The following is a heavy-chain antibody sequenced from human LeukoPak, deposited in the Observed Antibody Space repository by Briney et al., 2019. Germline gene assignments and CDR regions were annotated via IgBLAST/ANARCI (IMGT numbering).Heavy chain of an antibody. V-gene: IGHV1-8*01. CDR3: ARDQSYGDFGWESRNYYYYGMDV. J-gene: IGHJ6*02. CDR2: MNSNNGDT. D-gene: IGHD4-17*01. CDR1: GYTFINYD. Sequence: ASVKVSSKTSGYTFINYDINWVRQVTGQGLEWVGRMNSNNGDTAYAQRFQGRVTMSRHTSISTAYLELSSLKSEDTAVYYCARDQSYGDFGWESRNYYYYGMDVWGQGTTVTVSS.